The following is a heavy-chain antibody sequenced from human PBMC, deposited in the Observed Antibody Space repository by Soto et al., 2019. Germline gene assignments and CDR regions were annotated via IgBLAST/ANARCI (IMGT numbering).Heavy chain of an antibody. CDR1: GYTFTGYA. CDR2: ISAYNGNT. V-gene: IGHV1-18*01. D-gene: IGHD4-17*01. CDR3: ARCSTGYGDDGVSLGY. J-gene: IGHJ4*02. Sequence: QVQLVQSGAEVKKPGASVKVACRTSGYTFTGYAFSWVRQAPGQGLEWMGWISAYNGNTKYAQRFQDRLTMTTDTSTSTAYMELRRLTSDDTAVYYCARCSTGYGDDGVSLGYWGQGTLVTVSS.